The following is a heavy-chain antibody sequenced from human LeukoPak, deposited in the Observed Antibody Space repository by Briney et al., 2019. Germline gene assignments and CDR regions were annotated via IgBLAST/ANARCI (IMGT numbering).Heavy chain of an antibody. CDR2: IYYSGST. J-gene: IGHJ5*02. D-gene: IGHD1-26*01. CDR1: GGSISSYY. Sequence: SETLSLTCTVSGGSISSYYWSWIRQPPGKGLEWIGYIYYSGSTNYNPSLKSRVTISVDTSKNQFSLRLYSVTAADTAAYYCARSRAFNSGAFDPWGQGSLVTVSS. CDR3: ARSRAFNSGAFDP. V-gene: IGHV4-59*01.